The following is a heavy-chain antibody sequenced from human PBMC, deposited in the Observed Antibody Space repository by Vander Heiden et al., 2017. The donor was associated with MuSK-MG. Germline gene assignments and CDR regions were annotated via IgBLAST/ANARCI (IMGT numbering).Heavy chain of an antibody. V-gene: IGHV3-48*01. CDR1: RFTFRNYG. CDR2: ISSSGSTI. Sequence: VQVMESGGGLVQPGGSLRLSCAASRFTFRNYGMDWLRQAPGKGLEWISYISSSGSTIYYADSVRGRFTISRDNAKNSLNLQMNSLRAEDTAVYYCARDLVGAAAFDYWGQGALVTVSS. D-gene: IGHD1-26*01. J-gene: IGHJ4*02. CDR3: ARDLVGAAAFDY.